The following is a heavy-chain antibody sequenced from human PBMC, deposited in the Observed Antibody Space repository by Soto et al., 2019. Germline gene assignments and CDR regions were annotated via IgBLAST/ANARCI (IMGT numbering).Heavy chain of an antibody. V-gene: IGHV4-39*01. CDR1: GGSISSSSYY. CDR2: IYCSGST. CDR3: ARPGGSSGSGSYYY. Sequence: SETLSLTCTVSGGSISSSSYYWGWIRQPPGKGLEWIGSIYCSGSTYYNPSLKSRVTISVDTAKNQFSLKLSSVTAADTAVYYCARPGGSSGSGSYYYWGQGTLVTVSS. D-gene: IGHD1-26*01. J-gene: IGHJ4*02.